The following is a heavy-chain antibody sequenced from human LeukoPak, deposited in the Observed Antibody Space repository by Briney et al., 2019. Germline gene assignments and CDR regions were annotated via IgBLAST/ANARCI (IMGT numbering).Heavy chain of an antibody. CDR2: ISNDGTNK. D-gene: IGHD2-2*01. CDR1: GFTFNNYG. V-gene: IGHV3-30*18. Sequence: GGSLRLSCVASGFTFNNYGMHWVRQAPGKGLEWVASISNDGTNKYYVDSVKGRFTISRDNSKNTMYLEVNSLRGEDTAVYYXXKAAHCXSXSCXFSGHAQRPLDSWGQGTLVTVSS. CDR3: XKAAHCXSXSCXFSGHAQRPLDS. J-gene: IGHJ4*02.